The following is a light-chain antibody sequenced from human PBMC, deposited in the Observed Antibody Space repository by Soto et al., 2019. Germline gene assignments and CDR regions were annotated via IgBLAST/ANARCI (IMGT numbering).Light chain of an antibody. J-gene: IGKJ1*01. CDR1: ESISSN. CDR2: RTS. Sequence: DIVMTESPSTLSVYTGERATLTCGAGESISSNLAWYQQKPGQAPRLLMFRTSSRPTGFPARFSGSGSGTEFTLTITTLQSEDFAFYYCQQNNNCPGTFGQGAKVDIK. CDR3: QQNNNCPGT. V-gene: IGKV3-15*01.